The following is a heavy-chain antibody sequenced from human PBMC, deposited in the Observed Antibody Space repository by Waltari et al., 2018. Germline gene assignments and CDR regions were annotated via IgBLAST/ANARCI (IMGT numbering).Heavy chain of an antibody. CDR3: AKGRESSVWFLYHYYFMDV. CDR1: GFTLRPYA. V-gene: IGHV3-23*01. CDR2: ISGSGGTT. J-gene: IGHJ6*03. D-gene: IGHD6-19*01. Sequence: EVELLESGGGLVQRGGSLRLSWVVSGFTLRPYAMSWVRQSPGKGLEWVSSISGSGGTTDYAESVKGRFTVSRDNSRNTLYLQLRSLGTEDTAVYYCAKGRESSVWFLYHYYFMDVWGRGTTVTVSS.